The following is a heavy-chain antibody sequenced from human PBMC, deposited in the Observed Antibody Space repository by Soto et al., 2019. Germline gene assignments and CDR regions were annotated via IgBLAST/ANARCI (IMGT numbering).Heavy chain of an antibody. CDR1: GFTFSSYS. Sequence: EVQLVESGGGLVQPGGSLRLSCAASGFTFSSYSMNWVRQAPGKGLEWVSYLSSSSSTIYYADPVKGRFTISRDNAKDSLYVQMNSLRAEDTAVYYCARGNPITMIVVVAPDFDYWGQGTLVTVSS. V-gene: IGHV3-48*01. CDR2: LSSSSSTI. J-gene: IGHJ4*02. D-gene: IGHD3-22*01. CDR3: ARGNPITMIVVVAPDFDY.